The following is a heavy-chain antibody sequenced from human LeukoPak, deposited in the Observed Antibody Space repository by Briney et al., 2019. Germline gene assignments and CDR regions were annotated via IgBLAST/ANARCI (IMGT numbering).Heavy chain of an antibody. D-gene: IGHD3-10*01. Sequence: ASVQVSCKASGYTFTSYGISWVRQAPGQGLEWMGWISAYNGNTHYVQKLQGRVTMTTDTSPSIAYMELRSLRSDDTAVYYCARSYSGFGELLQLYYYYYMDVWGKGTTVTVSS. CDR1: GYTFTSYG. V-gene: IGHV1-18*01. CDR2: ISAYNGNT. CDR3: ARSYSGFGELLQLYYYYYMDV. J-gene: IGHJ6*03.